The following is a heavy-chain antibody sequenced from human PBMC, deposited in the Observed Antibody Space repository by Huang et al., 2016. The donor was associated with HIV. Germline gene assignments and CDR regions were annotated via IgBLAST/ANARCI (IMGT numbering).Heavy chain of an antibody. Sequence: QVQLQQWGAGLLKPSETLSLTCAVYGGSFSGYYWSWIRQPPGKGLEWIGEINHSGGTNYNPALKSRVTISVDTSKNQFSLKLNSVTAADTAVYYCARGRGCSSTSCYVMYYYYYFHMDVWGKGTTVTVSS. V-gene: IGHV4-34*01. J-gene: IGHJ6*03. CDR1: GGSFSGYY. CDR3: ARGRGCSSTSCYVMYYYYYFHMDV. D-gene: IGHD2-2*01. CDR2: INHSGGT.